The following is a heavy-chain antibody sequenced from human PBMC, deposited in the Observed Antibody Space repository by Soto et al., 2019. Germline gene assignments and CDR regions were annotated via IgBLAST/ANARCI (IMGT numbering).Heavy chain of an antibody. Sequence: GGSLRLSCAASGFTFSSYEMNWVRQAPGKGPEWVSYISSSGSTIYYADSVKGRFTISRDNAKNSLYLQMNSLRAEDTAVYYCARAYRPTYYYDSSGLDAFDIWGQGTMVTVSS. J-gene: IGHJ3*02. CDR2: ISSSGSTI. CDR1: GFTFSSYE. V-gene: IGHV3-48*03. D-gene: IGHD3-22*01. CDR3: ARAYRPTYYYDSSGLDAFDI.